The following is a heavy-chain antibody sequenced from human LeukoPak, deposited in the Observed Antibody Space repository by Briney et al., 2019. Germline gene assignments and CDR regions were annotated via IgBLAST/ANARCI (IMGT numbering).Heavy chain of an antibody. D-gene: IGHD1-26*01. CDR3: ASLGGYQNGNFDY. CDR1: GYSINSGNH. CDR2: IHYSGST. J-gene: IGHJ4*02. V-gene: IGHV4-38-2*01. Sequence: SETLSLTCAVSGYSINSGNHWGWIRQPPEKGLEWIGSIHYSGSTNYNSSLKSRVTISIDTSMNHFSLKLSSVTAADTAVYYCASLGGYQNGNFDYWGRGALVTVSS.